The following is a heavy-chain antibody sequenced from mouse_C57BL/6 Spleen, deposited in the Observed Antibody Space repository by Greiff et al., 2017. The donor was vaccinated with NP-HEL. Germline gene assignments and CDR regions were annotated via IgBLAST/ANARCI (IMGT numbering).Heavy chain of an antibody. CDR2: INPSSGYT. CDR1: GYTFTSYW. D-gene: IGHD2-5*01. V-gene: IGHV1-7*01. CDR3: ARNSNLWYCDV. J-gene: IGHJ1*03. Sequence: QVQLKQSGAELAKPGASVKLSCKASGYTFTSYWMHWVNQRPGQGLEWIGYINPSSGYTKYNQKVKDKATLTADKSSSTAYMQLSSLTYEDSAVYYWARNSNLWYCDVWGTGTTVTVSS.